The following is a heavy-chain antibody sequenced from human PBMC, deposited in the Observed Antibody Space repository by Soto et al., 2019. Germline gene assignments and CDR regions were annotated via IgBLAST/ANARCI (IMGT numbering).Heavy chain of an antibody. Sequence: SETLSLTCTVSGGSISSYYWSWIRQPPGKGLEWIGYIYYSGSTNYNPSLKSRVTISVDTSKNQFSLKLSSVTAADTAVYYCARVRGSSSVDYWGQGTLVTVSS. J-gene: IGHJ4*02. D-gene: IGHD6-6*01. V-gene: IGHV4-59*01. CDR1: GGSISSYY. CDR2: IYYSGST. CDR3: ARVRGSSSVDY.